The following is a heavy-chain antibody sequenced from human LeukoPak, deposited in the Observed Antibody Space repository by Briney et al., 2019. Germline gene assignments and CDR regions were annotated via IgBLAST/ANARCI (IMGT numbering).Heavy chain of an antibody. CDR2: ISGSGGST. CDR1: GFTFSSYA. V-gene: IGHV3-23*01. D-gene: IGHD6-13*01. CDR3: YAAIAAAGTVVFDY. Sequence: GGSLRLSCAASGFTFSSYAMSWVRQAPGKGLEWVSAISGSGGSTYYADSVKGRFTISRDNSKNTLYLQMNSLRAEDTAVYYCYAAIAAAGTVVFDYWGQGTLVTVSS. J-gene: IGHJ4*02.